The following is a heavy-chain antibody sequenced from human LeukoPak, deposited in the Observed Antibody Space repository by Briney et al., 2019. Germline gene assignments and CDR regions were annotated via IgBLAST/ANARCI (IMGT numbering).Heavy chain of an antibody. D-gene: IGHD6-6*01. Sequence: GGSLRLSCAASGFTFSSYWMHWVRQAPGKGLVWVSRINTDGSSTSYADSVKGRFTISRDNAKNTLYLQMNSLRAEDTAVYYCARESLLVAAPFDYWGQGTLVTVSS. J-gene: IGHJ4*02. CDR1: GFTFSSYW. V-gene: IGHV3-74*01. CDR2: INTDGSST. CDR3: ARESLLVAAPFDY.